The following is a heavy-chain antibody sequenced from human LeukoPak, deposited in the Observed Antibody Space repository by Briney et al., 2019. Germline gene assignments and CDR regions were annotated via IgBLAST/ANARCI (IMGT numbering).Heavy chain of an antibody. CDR1: GYTFTGYY. D-gene: IGHD2-2*02. Sequence: ASVKVSCKASGYTFTGYYMHWVRQAPGQGLEWMGWINPNSGGTNYAQKFQGRVTMTRDTSISTAYMELSRLRSDDTAVYYCARDWCSSTSCYRYFDYWGQGTLVTVSS. J-gene: IGHJ4*02. V-gene: IGHV1-2*02. CDR3: ARDWCSSTSCYRYFDY. CDR2: INPNSGGT.